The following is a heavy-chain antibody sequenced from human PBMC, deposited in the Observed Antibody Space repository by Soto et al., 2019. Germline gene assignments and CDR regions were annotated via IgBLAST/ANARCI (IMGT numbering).Heavy chain of an antibody. D-gene: IGHD2-2*01. Sequence: SVKVSCKASGGTFSSYTIIWVRQAPGQGLEWMGRIIPILGIANYAQKFQGRVTITADKSTSTAYMELSSLRSEDTAVYYCARYLVPAAMFTKSSDAFDIWGQGTMVTVSS. V-gene: IGHV1-69*02. CDR3: ARYLVPAAMFTKSSDAFDI. CDR2: IIPILGIA. J-gene: IGHJ3*02. CDR1: GGTFSSYT.